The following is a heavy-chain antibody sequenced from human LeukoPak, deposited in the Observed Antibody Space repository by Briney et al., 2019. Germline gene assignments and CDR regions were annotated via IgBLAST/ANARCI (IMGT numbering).Heavy chain of an antibody. Sequence: PGGSLRLSCAASGFTFNSYTINWVRQAPGKGLEWVSSISSRGTYIYYADSVKGRFTISRDNSKNSLFLQMNSLGVEDTAVYYCATDTLRFRMDVWGNGTTVTVSS. J-gene: IGHJ6*04. CDR2: ISSRGTYI. D-gene: IGHD3-3*01. CDR1: GFTFNSYT. V-gene: IGHV3-21*01. CDR3: ATDTLRFRMDV.